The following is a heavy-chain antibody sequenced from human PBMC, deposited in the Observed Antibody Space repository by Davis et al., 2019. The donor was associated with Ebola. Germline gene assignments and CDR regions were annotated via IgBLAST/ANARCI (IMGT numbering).Heavy chain of an antibody. J-gene: IGHJ6*02. D-gene: IGHD1-1*01. V-gene: IGHV3-74*01. CDR3: AKDTARYPNGIMDV. Sequence: PGGSLRLSCTTSGFSFPGTWMHWVRQAPGEGLLWVSRINTDGRTTNYADFVKGRFTISRDNAKNTLYLQMNSLRAEDTALYYCAKDTARYPNGIMDVWGQGTTVTVSS. CDR2: INTDGRTT. CDR1: GFSFPGTW.